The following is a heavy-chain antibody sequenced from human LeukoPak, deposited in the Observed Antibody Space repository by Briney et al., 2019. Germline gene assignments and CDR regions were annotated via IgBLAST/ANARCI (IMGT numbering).Heavy chain of an antibody. CDR2: ISSSSSYI. CDR1: GFTFSSYS. Sequence: PGGSLRLSCAASGFTFSSYSMNWVRQAPGKGLEWVSSISSSSSYIYYADSVKGRFTISRDNAKNTMYLQVNSLRAGDAAVYFCVREKGGTSGVDYWGQGTLVTVSS. CDR3: VREKGGTSGVDY. D-gene: IGHD4-23*01. V-gene: IGHV3-21*04. J-gene: IGHJ4*02.